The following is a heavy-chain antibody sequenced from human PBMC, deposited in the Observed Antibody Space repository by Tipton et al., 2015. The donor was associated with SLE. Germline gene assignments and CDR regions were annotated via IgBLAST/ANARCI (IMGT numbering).Heavy chain of an antibody. CDR2: ISYDGSNK. J-gene: IGHJ4*02. V-gene: IGHV3-30-3*02. D-gene: IGHD3-10*01. CDR1: GFTFSSYA. Sequence: SLRLSCAASGFTFSSYAMHWVRQAPGKGLEWVAVISYDGSNKYFADSVEGRFTISRDNSKNTLYLHLNSLRAEDTAVYYCATFGADSAWGPGTPVTVSS. CDR3: ATFGADSA.